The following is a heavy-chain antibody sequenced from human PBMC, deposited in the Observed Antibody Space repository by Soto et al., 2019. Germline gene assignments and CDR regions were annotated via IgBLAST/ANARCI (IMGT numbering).Heavy chain of an antibody. CDR1: GGSISSGDYY. CDR3: ARGGLAYCGGDCYNQGAFDI. Sequence: QVQLQESGPGLVKPSQTLSLTCTVSGGSISSGDYYWSWIRQPPGKGLEWIGYIYYSGSTYYNPSLKSRITTSADPSKNQFSLKLSSVTAAVTAVYYCARGGLAYCGGDCYNQGAFDIWGQGTMVTVSS. D-gene: IGHD2-21*02. J-gene: IGHJ3*02. CDR2: IYYSGST. V-gene: IGHV4-30-4*01.